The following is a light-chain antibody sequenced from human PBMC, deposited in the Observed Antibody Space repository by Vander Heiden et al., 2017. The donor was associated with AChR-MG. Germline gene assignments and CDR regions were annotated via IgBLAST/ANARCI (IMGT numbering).Light chain of an antibody. V-gene: IGLV1-44*01. CDR1: SSNSGSNT. Sequence: HSVLSQPRSASGTPGELVTLSCSGSSSNSGSNTVDWYQQHPGTAPKLLIYSNNQRPSGVPDRFSGSKSGTSASLAISGLQSEDEADYYCAAWDDSLNGVVFGGGTKLTVL. J-gene: IGLJ2*01. CDR3: AAWDDSLNGVV. CDR2: SNN.